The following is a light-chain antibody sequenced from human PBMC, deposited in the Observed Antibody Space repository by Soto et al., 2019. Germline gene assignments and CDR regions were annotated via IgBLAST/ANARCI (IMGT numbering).Light chain of an antibody. J-gene: IGLJ2*01. CDR1: SSNIGSNA. Sequence: QSVLTQPPSASGTPGQRVTISCSGSSSNIGSNAVNWYQQLPGTAPKLLIYSNNRRPSGVPDRFSGSNSGTSASLAISGLQSEDEADYYCAAWDDSLNALVFGGGTKLTVL. CDR3: AAWDDSLNALV. V-gene: IGLV1-44*01. CDR2: SNN.